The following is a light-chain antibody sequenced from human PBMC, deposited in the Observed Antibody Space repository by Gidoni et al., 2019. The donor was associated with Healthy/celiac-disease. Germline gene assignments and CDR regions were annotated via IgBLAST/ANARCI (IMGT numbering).Light chain of an antibody. CDR3: QAWDSSTSNVV. Sequence: SYELTQPPSVSVSPGQTATIPCSGDKLGAKYACWYQQTPGQSPVLVIYQDSKRPSGMPERFSGSKSGNTATLTISGTQAMDEADYYCQAWDSSTSNVVFGGGTKLTVL. V-gene: IGLV3-1*01. J-gene: IGLJ2*01. CDR1: KLGAKY. CDR2: QDS.